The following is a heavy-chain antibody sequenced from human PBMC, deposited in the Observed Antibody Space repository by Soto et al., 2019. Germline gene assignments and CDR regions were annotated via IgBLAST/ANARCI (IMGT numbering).Heavy chain of an antibody. Sequence: PGGSLRLSCATSGFTFSNYWIHWVRQAPGEGLVWVSRINPDATTINYADSVKGRFTVSRDNAKNTPYLQMNSLRAEDTAVYYCATAGSYRFDHWGQGTLVTVSS. V-gene: IGHV3-74*01. CDR1: GFTFSNYW. D-gene: IGHD3-10*01. J-gene: IGHJ4*02. CDR3: ATAGSYRFDH. CDR2: INPDATTI.